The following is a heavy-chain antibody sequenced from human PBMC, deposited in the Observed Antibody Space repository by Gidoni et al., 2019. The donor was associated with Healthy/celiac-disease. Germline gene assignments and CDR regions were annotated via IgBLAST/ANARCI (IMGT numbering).Heavy chain of an antibody. CDR1: GFTFSSYA. Sequence: EVQLLESGGGLVQPGGSLRLSCAASGFTFSSYAMSWLRQAPGKGLEWVSAISGSCGSTYYADSVKGRFTISRDNSKNTLYLQMNSRRAEDTAVYYCAKDLNYDRDAFDIWGQGTMVTVSS. D-gene: IGHD3-16*01. CDR2: ISGSCGST. J-gene: IGHJ3*02. CDR3: AKDLNYDRDAFDI. V-gene: IGHV3-23*01.